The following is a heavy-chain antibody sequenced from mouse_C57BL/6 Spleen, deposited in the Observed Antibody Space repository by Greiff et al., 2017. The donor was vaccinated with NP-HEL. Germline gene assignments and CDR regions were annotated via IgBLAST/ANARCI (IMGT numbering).Heavy chain of an antibody. D-gene: IGHD2-5*01. J-gene: IGHJ3*01. CDR2: IYPGSGST. V-gene: IGHV1-55*01. CDR1: GYTFTSYW. CDR3: ARTDYSNRHFAY. Sequence: QVQLQQPGAELVKPGASVKMSCKASGYTFTSYWITWVKQRPGQGLEWIGDIYPGSGSTNYNEKFKSKATLTVDTSSSTAYMHLSSLTSEDSAVYYCARTDYSNRHFAYWGQGTLVTVAA.